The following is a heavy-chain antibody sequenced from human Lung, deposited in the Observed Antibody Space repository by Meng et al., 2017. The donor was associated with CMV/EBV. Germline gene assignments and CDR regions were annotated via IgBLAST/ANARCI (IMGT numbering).Heavy chain of an antibody. J-gene: IGHJ4*02. V-gene: IGHV4-59*01. CDR3: ARDGPAVAPK. Sequence: SETLSLTCTVSGGSISSYYWSWIRQPPGKGLEWIGYIYYSGSTNYNPSLKSRVTISVDTSKNQCSLKLSSVTAADTAVYYCARDGPAVAPKWGQGTLVTVSS. CDR1: GGSISSYY. D-gene: IGHD6-19*01. CDR2: IYYSGST.